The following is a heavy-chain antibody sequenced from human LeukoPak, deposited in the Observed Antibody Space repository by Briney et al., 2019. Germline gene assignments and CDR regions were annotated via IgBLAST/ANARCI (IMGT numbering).Heavy chain of an antibody. CDR2: IYSGGST. J-gene: IGHJ4*02. Sequence: GGSLRLSCAASGFTVSSNYMSWVRQAPGKGLEWVSVIYSGGSTYYADSVKGRFTISRDNAKNSLYLQMNSLRAEDTAVYYCARGFSGYSVNWGQGTLVTVSS. D-gene: IGHD3-22*01. CDR1: GFTVSSNY. V-gene: IGHV3-66*01. CDR3: ARGFSGYSVN.